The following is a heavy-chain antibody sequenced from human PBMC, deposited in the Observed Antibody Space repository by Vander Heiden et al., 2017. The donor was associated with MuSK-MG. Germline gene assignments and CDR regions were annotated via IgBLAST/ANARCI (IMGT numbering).Heavy chain of an antibody. CDR1: GFTFSNSG. CDR2: MRFDGSAI. CDR3: AKEGQKFDPYSDY. Sequence: QVQLVESGGGVVQPGGSLRLSCAASGFTFSNSGMHWVRQAPGKGLEWVSFMRFDGSAIYYADSVKGRFTISRDNSRNTLNLQMTILGPEDTAVYVCAKEGQKFDPYSDYWGQGTLGTVSS. D-gene: IGHD3-9*01. V-gene: IGHV3-30*02. J-gene: IGHJ4*02.